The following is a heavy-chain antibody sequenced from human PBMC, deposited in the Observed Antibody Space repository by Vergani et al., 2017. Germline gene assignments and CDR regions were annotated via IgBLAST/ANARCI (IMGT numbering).Heavy chain of an antibody. CDR2: ISGSGGST. V-gene: IGHV3-23*01. D-gene: IGHD3-10*01. CDR1: GFTFNHYA. CDR3: ARQNPYGSAHVDF. Sequence: EVQLLESGGDLVQPGGSLRLSCAASGFTFNHYAMNWVRQAPGKGLEWVSGISGSGGSTYYAGSVKGRFTISRDSSKNTLYLQMNSLSAGDTAVYYCARQNPYGSAHVDFWGRGVLVTVSA. J-gene: IGHJ4*02.